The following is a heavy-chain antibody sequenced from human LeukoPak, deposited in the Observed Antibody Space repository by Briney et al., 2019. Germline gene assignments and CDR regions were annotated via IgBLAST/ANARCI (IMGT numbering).Heavy chain of an antibody. D-gene: IGHD3-22*01. CDR3: AKGAGASSGYYRPPDF. V-gene: IGHV3-30-3*01. CDR2: ISYDGSNK. CDR1: GFTFSSYA. J-gene: IGHJ4*02. Sequence: GGSLRLSCAASGFTFSSYAMHWVRQAPGKGLEWVAVISYDGSNKYYADSVKGRFTISRDNSKNTLDLQMNSLRAEDTAVYFCAKGAGASSGYYRPPDFWGQGTLVTVSS.